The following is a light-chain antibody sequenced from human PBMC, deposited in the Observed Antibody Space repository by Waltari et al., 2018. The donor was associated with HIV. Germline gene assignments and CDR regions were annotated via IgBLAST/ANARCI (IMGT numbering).Light chain of an antibody. J-gene: IGKJ1*01. V-gene: IGKV4-1*01. CDR2: WGS. Sequence: IVMTQSPDTLAVSLGERATIKCKSSQSVLSRSKHQNALGWYQQKAGQPPKLINDWGSTRYSGVPDRFRGSGSGTDFTLTSTSLQAEDVAVYYCQQNQTFPTFGQGTKVEIK. CDR1: QSVLSRSKHQNA. CDR3: QQNQTFPT.